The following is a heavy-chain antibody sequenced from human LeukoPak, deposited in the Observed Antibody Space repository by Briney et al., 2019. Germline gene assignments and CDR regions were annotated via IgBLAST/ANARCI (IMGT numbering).Heavy chain of an antibody. Sequence: PGGSLRLSCAASGFTFTNHGMSWVRQALGKGLEWVSAITGSGDRTYYADSVEGRFTISRDNSKNTLYLQMNSLRAEDTALYYCAKDRMDPVNYWGQGTLVTVSS. V-gene: IGHV3-23*01. CDR1: GFTFTNHG. D-gene: IGHD2-2*03. CDR3: AKDRMDPVNY. J-gene: IGHJ4*02. CDR2: ITGSGDRT.